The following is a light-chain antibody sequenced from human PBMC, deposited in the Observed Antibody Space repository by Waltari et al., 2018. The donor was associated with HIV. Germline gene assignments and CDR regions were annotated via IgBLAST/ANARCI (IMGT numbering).Light chain of an antibody. CDR1: SSNIGSDT. CDR3: AAWDDTLNGPV. V-gene: IGLV1-44*01. CDR2: RNN. J-gene: IGLJ3*02. Sequence: SVLTQPPSASGTPGQSVTISCSGSSSNIGSDTVNWYQHLPGTAPKLLIYRNNERPSWVPDRFSGSNSVTSASLAISGLQSEDEADYYCAAWDDTLNGPVFGGGTKLTVL.